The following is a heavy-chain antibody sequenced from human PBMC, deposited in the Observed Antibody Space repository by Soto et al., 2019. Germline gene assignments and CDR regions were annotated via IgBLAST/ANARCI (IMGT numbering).Heavy chain of an antibody. J-gene: IGHJ6*02. D-gene: IGHD6-13*01. CDR1: GGTFSSYA. CDR2: IIPIFGTA. CDR3: ARAGIAAAGKSYYYGMDV. V-gene: IGHV1-69*13. Sequence: ASVKVSCKASGGTFSSYAISWVRQAPGQGLEWMGGIIPIFGTANYAQKFQGRVTITADESTSTAYMELSSLRSEDTAVYYCARAGIAAAGKSYYYGMDVWGQGTTVTVSS.